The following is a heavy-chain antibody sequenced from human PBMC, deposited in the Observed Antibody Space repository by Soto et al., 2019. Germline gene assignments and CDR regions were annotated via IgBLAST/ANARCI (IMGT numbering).Heavy chain of an antibody. D-gene: IGHD3-16*02. CDR2: INQDGSEK. J-gene: IGHJ3*02. CDR3: AREVYYDYIWGSYRSPPRDAFDI. V-gene: IGHV3-7*01. CDR1: GFTFSSYW. Sequence: EVQLVESGGGLVQPGGSLRLSCAAYGFTFSSYWMSWVRQAPGKGLEWVANINQDGSEKYYVDSVKGRFTISRDNAKNSLYLQMNSLRAEDTAVYYCAREVYYDYIWGSYRSPPRDAFDIWGQGTMVTVSS.